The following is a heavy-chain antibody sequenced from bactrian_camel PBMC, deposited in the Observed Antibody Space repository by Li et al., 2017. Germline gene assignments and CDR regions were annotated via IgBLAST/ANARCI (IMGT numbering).Heavy chain of an antibody. J-gene: IGHJ4*01. CDR1: GITNNRNL. Sequence: VQLVESGGGSVQAGGSLRLSCAYSGITNNRNLMGWYRLPPGRAPAEREGIAAIRRSGGETWYAGSVKGRFTISKDTSMTTLYLQMNSLKPEDTAMYYCALKPVICLWFDARMWDLYNYQGQGTQVTVSS. V-gene: IGHV3S59*01. CDR2: IRRSGGET. D-gene: IGHD2*01.